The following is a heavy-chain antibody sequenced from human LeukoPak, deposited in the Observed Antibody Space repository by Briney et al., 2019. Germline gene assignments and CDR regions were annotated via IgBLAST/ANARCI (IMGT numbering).Heavy chain of an antibody. CDR3: ASLYCSGGSCYFGAFDI. CDR1: GFTFSSYS. CDR2: ISSSSTI. V-gene: IGHV3-48*01. Sequence: GGSLRLSCAASGFTFSSYSMNWVRQAPGKGLEWVSYISSSSTIYYADSVKGRLTISRDNAKNSLYLQMNSLRAEDTAVYYCASLYCSGGSCYFGAFDIWGQGTMVTVSS. J-gene: IGHJ3*02. D-gene: IGHD2-15*01.